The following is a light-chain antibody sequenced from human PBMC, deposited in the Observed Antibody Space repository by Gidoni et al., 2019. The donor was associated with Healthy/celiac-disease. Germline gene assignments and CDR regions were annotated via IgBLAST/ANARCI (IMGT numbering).Light chain of an antibody. CDR1: QSVSSSY. CDR2: GAS. J-gene: IGKJ5*01. Sequence: EIVLTQSPGTLSLSPGERATLSCRASQSVSSSYLAWYQQKPGQAPRLLIYGASRRATGIPARFSGSGSGTDFTLPISRLEPDDFAVYYCQQSGSSLFPFGQGTRLEIK. CDR3: QQSGSSLFP. V-gene: IGKV3-20*01.